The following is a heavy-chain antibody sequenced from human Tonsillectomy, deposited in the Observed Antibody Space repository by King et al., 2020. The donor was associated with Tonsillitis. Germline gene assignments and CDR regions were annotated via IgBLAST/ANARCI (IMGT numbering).Heavy chain of an antibody. J-gene: IGHJ4*02. CDR1: GYTFINYG. Sequence: QLVQSGAEVKMPGASVKVSCKTSGYTFINYGLNWVRQAPGQGLEWMGWINPYTGKTGYEEALQDRVTLTTDTSTSTAYMEIRSLRYDDTAIYYCAKERSEIWYDPPSLDSWGQGTLVTVSA. CDR2: INPYTGKT. V-gene: IGHV1-18*01. D-gene: IGHD1-1*01. CDR3: AKERSEIWYDPPSLDS.